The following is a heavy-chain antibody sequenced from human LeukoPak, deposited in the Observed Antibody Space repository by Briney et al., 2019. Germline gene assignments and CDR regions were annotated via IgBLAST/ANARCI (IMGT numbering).Heavy chain of an antibody. J-gene: IGHJ3*02. CDR3: ARDNIWAFDI. CDR1: GFTSFNFP. CDR2: IRSDGTI. D-gene: IGHD2/OR15-2a*01. V-gene: IGHV3-69-1*01. Sequence: GGSLRLSCEASGFTSFNFPMTWVRKAPGKGLEWVSHIRSDGTITYADSVKGRLTISRDDAKTSVYLQLNSLRDEDTAIYYCARDNIWAFDIWGQGTMVTVSS.